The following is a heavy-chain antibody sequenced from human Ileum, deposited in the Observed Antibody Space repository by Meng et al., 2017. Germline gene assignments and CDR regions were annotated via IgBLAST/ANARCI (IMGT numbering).Heavy chain of an antibody. CDR2: ISHSGST. CDR1: GGSFSGYY. V-gene: IGHV4-34*02. J-gene: IGHJ4*02. D-gene: IGHD6-6*01. CDR3: ARGGVAARLGT. Sequence: QWKLEEWGAGWLKPSATLSFTCAANGGSFSGYYWSWLRQPPGKGLEWIGEISHSGSTHYNPSLKSRLTISVDTSNNQFSLKLNSVTAADTAVYYCARGGVAARLGTWGQGALVTVSS.